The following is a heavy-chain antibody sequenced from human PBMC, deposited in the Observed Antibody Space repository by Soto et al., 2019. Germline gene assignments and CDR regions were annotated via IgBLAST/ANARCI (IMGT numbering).Heavy chain of an antibody. CDR1: GFTFSSYS. V-gene: IGHV3-21*01. D-gene: IGHD4-4*01. CDR3: ARAITVTTDYYYYMDV. Sequence: GGSLRLSCAASGFTFSSYSMNWVRQAPGKGLEWVSSISSSSSYIYYADSVKGRFTISRDNAKNSLYLQMNSLRAEDTAVYYCARAITVTTDYYYYMDVWGKGTTVTVSS. CDR2: ISSSSSYI. J-gene: IGHJ6*03.